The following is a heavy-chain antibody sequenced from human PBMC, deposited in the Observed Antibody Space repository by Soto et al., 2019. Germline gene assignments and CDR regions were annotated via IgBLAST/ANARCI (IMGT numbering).Heavy chain of an antibody. J-gene: IGHJ1*01. Sequence: GGSLRLSCAASGFTFSDYYMSWIRQAPGKGLEWVSYISSSSSYTNYADSVKGRFTISRDNAKNPLYLQMNSLRAEDTAVYYCAGGYYYDSSGYYPAEYFQHWGQGT. CDR1: GFTFSDYY. D-gene: IGHD3-22*01. CDR2: ISSSSSYT. CDR3: AGGYYYDSSGYYPAEYFQH. V-gene: IGHV3-11*03.